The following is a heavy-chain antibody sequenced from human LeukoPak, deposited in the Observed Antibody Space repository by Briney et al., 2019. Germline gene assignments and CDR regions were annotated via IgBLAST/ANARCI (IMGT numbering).Heavy chain of an antibody. J-gene: IGHJ4*02. V-gene: IGHV3-30-3*01. CDR3: ARSMRLFSY. D-gene: IGHD3-22*01. CDR2: ISYDGSNK. Sequence: HPGGSLRLSCAASGFTFSSYAMHWVRQAPGKGLEWVAVISYDGSNKYYADSVKGRFTISRDNSKNTLYLQMNSLRAEDTAVYYCARSMRLFSYRGQGTLVTVSS. CDR1: GFTFSSYA.